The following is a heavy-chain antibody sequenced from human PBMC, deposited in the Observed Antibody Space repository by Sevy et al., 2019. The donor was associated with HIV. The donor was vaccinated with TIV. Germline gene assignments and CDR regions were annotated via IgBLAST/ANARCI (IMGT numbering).Heavy chain of an antibody. CDR3: ARSGFLEWAGSTRGPRNWFDP. Sequence: SETLSLTCSVSGGSMRNFYWSWIRQPPGKGLEWIGNIYYSGSTNYNPSLKSRVTMSVDTSKNQFSLKVSSVTAADTAVYYCARSGFLEWAGSTRGPRNWFDPGGQGTLVTVSS. CDR1: GGSMRNFY. J-gene: IGHJ5*02. D-gene: IGHD3-3*01. CDR2: IYYSGST. V-gene: IGHV4-59*13.